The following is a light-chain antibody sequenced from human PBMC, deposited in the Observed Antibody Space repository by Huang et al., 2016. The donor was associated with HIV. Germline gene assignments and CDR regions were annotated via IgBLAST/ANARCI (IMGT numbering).Light chain of an antibody. J-gene: IGKJ2*01. Sequence: VMMSQSPATLAASPGERVTLSSGARQSVNTNLAWDQQRPGQPPRLLSYAASTRATCVPARFAGSGSGTKFTLTIASLQSDDFAVYYCQQYNKWPPEYTFGQGTRLEIK. CDR1: QSVNTN. CDR2: AAS. V-gene: IGKV3-15*01. CDR3: QQYNKWPPEYT.